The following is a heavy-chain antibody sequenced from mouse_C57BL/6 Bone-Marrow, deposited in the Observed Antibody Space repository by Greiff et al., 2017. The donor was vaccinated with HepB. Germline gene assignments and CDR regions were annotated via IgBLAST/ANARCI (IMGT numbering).Heavy chain of an antibody. Sequence: DVKLQESGPELVKPGASVKIPCKASGYTFTDYNMDWVKQSHGKSLEWIGDINPNNGGTIYNQKFKGKATLTVDKSSSTAYMELRSLTSEDTAVYYCARAGYYFYAMDDRGQGTSVTVSS. V-gene: IGHV1-18*01. CDR1: GYTFTDYN. J-gene: IGHJ4*01. CDR3: ARAGYYFYAMDD. D-gene: IGHD2-3*01. CDR2: INPNNGGT.